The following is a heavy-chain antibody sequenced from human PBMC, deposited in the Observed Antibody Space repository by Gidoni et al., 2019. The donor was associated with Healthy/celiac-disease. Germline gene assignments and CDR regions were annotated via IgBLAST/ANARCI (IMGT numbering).Heavy chain of an antibody. CDR2: IYHSGST. CDR3: ERERGSSGWSNWFEP. V-gene: IGHV4-4*02. Sequence: QVQLHASCPVLVKPSGTLSLTCAFSRGSICSSNWWSWVRQPPGKGLEWIGEIYHSGSTNYNPSGKSRVTISVDKSKNQVSVKLSSVTAADTAVYYGERERGSSGWSNWFEPWGQGNLVTVSS. CDR1: RGSICSSNW. D-gene: IGHD6-19*01. J-gene: IGHJ5*02.